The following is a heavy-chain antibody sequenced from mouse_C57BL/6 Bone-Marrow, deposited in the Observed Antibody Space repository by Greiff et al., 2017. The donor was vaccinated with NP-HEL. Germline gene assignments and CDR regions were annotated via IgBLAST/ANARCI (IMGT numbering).Heavy chain of an antibody. Sequence: VQLQQPGAELVKPGASVKMSCKASGYTFTSYWITWVKQRPGQGLEWIGDLYPGSGSTNYNETFKSKATLTVDTSSSTAYMQLSSLTSEDYAVKYCARVYTHSKTLDYWGQGTSVTVSS. CDR3: ARVYTHSKTLDY. D-gene: IGHD1-3*01. V-gene: IGHV1-55*01. CDR1: GYTFTSYW. CDR2: LYPGSGST. J-gene: IGHJ4*01.